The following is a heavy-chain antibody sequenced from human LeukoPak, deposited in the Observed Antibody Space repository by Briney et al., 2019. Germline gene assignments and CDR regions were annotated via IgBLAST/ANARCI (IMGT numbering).Heavy chain of an antibody. CDR1: GFTFSSYA. D-gene: IGHD2-2*01. V-gene: IGHV3-23*01. CDR2: TSGSGGST. CDR3: AKDIVVAYPYYYGMDV. J-gene: IGHJ6*02. Sequence: QPGGSLRLSCAASGFTFSSYAMSWVRQAPGKGLEWVSATSGSGGSTYYADSVKGRFTIPRDNSKNTLYLQMNSLRAEDTAVYYCAKDIVVAYPYYYGMDVWGQGTTVTVSS.